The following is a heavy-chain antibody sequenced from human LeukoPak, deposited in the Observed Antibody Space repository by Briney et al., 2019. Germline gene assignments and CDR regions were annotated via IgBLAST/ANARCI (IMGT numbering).Heavy chain of an antibody. CDR3: ARDKDYFDSGGAFDI. J-gene: IGHJ3*02. D-gene: IGHD3-22*01. CDR1: GGSISSYY. Sequence: PSETLSLTCTVSGGSISSYYWSWIRLPPGKGLEWVGYVYYSGSTNYNPSLKSRVTMSVDTSKNQFSLKLSSVTAADTAVYYCARDKDYFDSGGAFDIWGQGTMVTVSS. V-gene: IGHV4-59*01. CDR2: VYYSGST.